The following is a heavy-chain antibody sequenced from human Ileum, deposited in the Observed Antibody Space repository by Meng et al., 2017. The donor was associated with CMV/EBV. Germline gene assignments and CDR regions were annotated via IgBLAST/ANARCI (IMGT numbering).Heavy chain of an antibody. CDR2: TSKYSVDI. CDR1: AASVSSTCYV. D-gene: IGHD3-16*01. J-gene: IGHJ5*02. V-gene: IGHV4-39*07. CDR3: ARHDYARTGTYLLFDP. Sequence: ASAPVPGEPLQPRALTRTVSAASVSSTCYVWGWVRQPPGRGLEWHWRVTSKYSVDIHHNPPLTSRDTIIEDPSKNQLSPNMNPLTPAEKAVYYGARHDYARTGTYLLFDPWGEGTLVTVSS.